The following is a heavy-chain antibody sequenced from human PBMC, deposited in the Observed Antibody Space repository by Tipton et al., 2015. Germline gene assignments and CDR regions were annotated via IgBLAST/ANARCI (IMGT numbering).Heavy chain of an antibody. CDR3: ARELRGNSDSGSGDY. Sequence: TLSLTCTVSGGSISSSSYYWGWIRQPPGKGLEWIGSVHYSGSTYYNPSLKSRVTISVDTSKNQFSLRLNSVTATDTAVYYCARELRGNSDSGSGDYWGQGTLVTVSS. CDR1: GGSISSSSYY. V-gene: IGHV4-39*02. D-gene: IGHD3-10*01. J-gene: IGHJ4*02. CDR2: VHYSGST.